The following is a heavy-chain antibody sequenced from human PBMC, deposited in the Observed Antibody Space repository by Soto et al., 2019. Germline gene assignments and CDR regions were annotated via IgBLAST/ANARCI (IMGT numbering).Heavy chain of an antibody. V-gene: IGHV1-18*04. Sequence: GASVKVSCTASGYTFTSYGIRWVRQAPGQGLEWMGWISAYNGNTNYAQKIQGRVTMTKETSTSTAYMELRILRSDDTAGYYCARVEQLERRNDDYGMDVWGQGTTVTVSS. J-gene: IGHJ6*02. CDR1: GYTFTSYG. D-gene: IGHD1-1*01. CDR2: ISAYNGNT. CDR3: ARVEQLERRNDDYGMDV.